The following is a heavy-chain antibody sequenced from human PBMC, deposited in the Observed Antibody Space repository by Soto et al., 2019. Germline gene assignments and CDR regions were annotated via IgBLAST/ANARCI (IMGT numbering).Heavy chain of an antibody. CDR2: IYYSGST. J-gene: IGHJ4*02. CDR1: GGSISSSCYY. CDR3: ASLLGDNDY. V-gene: IGHV4-39*01. Sequence: PSETLSLTCTVSGGSISSSCYYWGWIRQPPGKGLEWIGSIYYSGSTYYNPSLKSRVTISVDTSKNQLSLKLSSVTAADTAVYYCASLLGDNDYWGQGTLVTVSS. D-gene: IGHD3-16*01.